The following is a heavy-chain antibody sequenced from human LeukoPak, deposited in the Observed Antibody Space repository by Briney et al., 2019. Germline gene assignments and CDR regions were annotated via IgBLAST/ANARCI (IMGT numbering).Heavy chain of an antibody. V-gene: IGHV3-23*01. CDR1: VFTFSSHA. CDR3: AKPEFNSGYYPFDY. J-gene: IGHJ4*02. D-gene: IGHD3-22*01. Sequence: GGTLRLSCAASVFTFSSHAMSWVRQAPGKGLEWVSAISGRGGSTYYADSVKGRFTISRDNSKNTLYLQMNSLRAEDTAVYYCAKPEFNSGYYPFDYWGQGTLVTVSS. CDR2: ISGRGGST.